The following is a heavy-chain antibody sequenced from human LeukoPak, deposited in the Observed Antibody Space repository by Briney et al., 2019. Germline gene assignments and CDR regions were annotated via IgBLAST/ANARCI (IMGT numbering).Heavy chain of an antibody. J-gene: IGHJ4*02. CDR1: GGSISSGGYS. CDR2: IYYSGST. CDR3: ARASWDSYGYGGSFD. D-gene: IGHD5-18*01. V-gene: IGHV4-61*08. Sequence: PSETLSLTCAVSGGSISSGGYSWSWIRQPPGKGLEWIGYIYYSGSTNYNPSLKSRVTISVDTSKNQFSLKLSSVTAADTAVYYCARASWDSYGYGGSFDWGQGTLVTASS.